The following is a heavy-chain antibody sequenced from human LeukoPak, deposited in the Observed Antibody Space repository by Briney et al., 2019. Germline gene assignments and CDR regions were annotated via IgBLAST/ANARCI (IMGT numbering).Heavy chain of an antibody. CDR1: GGSINSNGYY. D-gene: IGHD6-13*01. CDR2: FYYSAT. J-gene: IGHJ3*02. Sequence: PSETLSLTCTVSGGSINSNGYYWGWIRQPPGKGLEWIGNFYYSATFYNPSLQSRVTISVDTSKKQFSLKLSSVTAADTAVYYCARRGSQYSSSWYGKAFDIWGQGAMVTVSS. CDR3: ARRGSQYSSSWYGKAFDI. V-gene: IGHV4-39*01.